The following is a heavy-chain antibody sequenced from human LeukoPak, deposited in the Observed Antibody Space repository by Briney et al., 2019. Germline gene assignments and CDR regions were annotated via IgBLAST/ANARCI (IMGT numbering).Heavy chain of an antibody. J-gene: IGHJ6*02. CDR2: MNPNSGNT. CDR1: GYTFTSYD. Sequence: ASVKVSCKASGYTFTSYDINWVRQATGQGLEWMGWMNPNSGNTGYAQKFQGRVTMTEDTSTDTAYMELSSLRSEDTAVYYCATPGNYYYYGMDVWGQGTTVTVSS. CDR3: ATPGNYYYYGMDV. V-gene: IGHV1-8*01. D-gene: IGHD2/OR15-2a*01.